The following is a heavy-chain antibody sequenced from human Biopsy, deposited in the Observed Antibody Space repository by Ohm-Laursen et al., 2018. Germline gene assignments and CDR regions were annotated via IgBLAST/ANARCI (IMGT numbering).Heavy chain of an antibody. CDR1: GFPFHNYA. CDR2: IGSDARST. J-gene: IGHJ4*02. V-gene: IGHV3-23*01. CDR3: ARAGPYYSDF. Sequence: SLRLSCSASGFPFHNYAVNWVRQAPRKGLECVSSIGSDARSTLYADSVQGRFTISRDNSKNTLYLQIDNLRAEDTALYYCARAGPYYSDFWGQGTLVTVSS.